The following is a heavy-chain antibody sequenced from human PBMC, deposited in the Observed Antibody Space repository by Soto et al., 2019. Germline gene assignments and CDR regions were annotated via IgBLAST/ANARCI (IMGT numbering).Heavy chain of an antibody. Sequence: QVQLQQWGAGLLKPSETLSLTCAVFGGSVTSGNYYWSWIRQPPGKGLEWIGEMSHSGGTHFNPSLKSRVTISVDTSKNQFSLKLSSVTAADTALYYCARVERGTATTVVDAFDIWGPGTRVTVSS. V-gene: IGHV4-34*01. CDR1: GGSVTSGNYY. J-gene: IGHJ3*02. CDR2: MSHSGGT. CDR3: ARVERGTATTVVDAFDI. D-gene: IGHD1-1*01.